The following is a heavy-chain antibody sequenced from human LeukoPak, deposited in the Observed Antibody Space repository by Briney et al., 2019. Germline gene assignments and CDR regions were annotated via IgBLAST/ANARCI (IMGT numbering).Heavy chain of an antibody. J-gene: IGHJ4*02. Sequence: PSETLSLTCTVSGGSISSSSYYWGWIRQPPGKGLEWIGSIYYSGSTYYNPSLKSRVTISVDTSKNQFSLKLSSVTAAHTAVYYCARLPYYDSSGYPYYFDYWGQGTLVTVSS. D-gene: IGHD3-22*01. V-gene: IGHV4-39*01. CDR1: GGSISSSSYY. CDR2: IYYSGST. CDR3: ARLPYYDSSGYPYYFDY.